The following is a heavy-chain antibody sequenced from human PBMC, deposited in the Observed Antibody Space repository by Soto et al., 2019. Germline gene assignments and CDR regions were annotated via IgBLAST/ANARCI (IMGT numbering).Heavy chain of an antibody. CDR1: GGTFSSYA. D-gene: IGHD6-19*01. Sequence: ASVKVSCKASGGTFSSYAISWVRQAPGQGLEWMGGIIPIFGTANYAQKFQGRVTITADESTSTAYMELSSLRSEDTAVYYCARDVGGVGIAVAGSYYYYYGMDVWGQGTTVTVSS. CDR3: ARDVGGVGIAVAGSYYYYYGMDV. V-gene: IGHV1-69*13. J-gene: IGHJ6*02. CDR2: IIPIFGTA.